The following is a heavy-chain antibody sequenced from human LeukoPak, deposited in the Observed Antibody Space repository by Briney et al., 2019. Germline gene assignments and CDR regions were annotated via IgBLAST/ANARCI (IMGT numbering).Heavy chain of an antibody. CDR2: IYYSGST. CDR3: ARVSGGGNFLDY. V-gene: IGHV4-31*02. D-gene: IGHD2-15*01. J-gene: IGHJ4*02. CDR1: GFTFSSYA. Sequence: LRLSCAASGFTFSSYAMSWIRQHPGKGLEWIGYIYYSGSTYYNPSLKSRVTISVDTSKNQFSLKLSSATAADTAVYYCARVSGGGNFLDYWGQGTLVTVSS.